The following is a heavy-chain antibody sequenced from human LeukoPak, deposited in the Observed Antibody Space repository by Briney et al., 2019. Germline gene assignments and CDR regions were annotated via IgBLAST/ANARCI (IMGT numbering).Heavy chain of an antibody. CDR1: GGTFSSYA. CDR2: IIPIFGTA. Sequence: GASVKVSCKASGGTFSSYAISWVRQAPGQGLEWMGRIIPIFGTANYAQKFQGRVTITTDESTSTAYMELSSLRSEDTAVYYCASQTIAVAGSGFDPWGQGTLVTVSS. CDR3: ASQTIAVAGSGFDP. J-gene: IGHJ5*02. D-gene: IGHD6-19*01. V-gene: IGHV1-69*05.